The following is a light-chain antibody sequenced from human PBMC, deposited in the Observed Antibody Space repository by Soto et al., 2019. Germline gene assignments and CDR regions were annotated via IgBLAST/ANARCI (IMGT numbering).Light chain of an antibody. CDR3: QQYGSSVT. CDR2: GAS. J-gene: IGKJ4*01. Sequence: EIVMTQSPATLSVSPGERVTRSCRASQSVSNNLAWYQHSPGQAPRVLIYGASTRATGTPDRFSGSGSGTDFTLTITRLEPEDSALYYCQQYGSSVTFGGGTKVDI. V-gene: IGKV3-20*01. CDR1: QSVSNN.